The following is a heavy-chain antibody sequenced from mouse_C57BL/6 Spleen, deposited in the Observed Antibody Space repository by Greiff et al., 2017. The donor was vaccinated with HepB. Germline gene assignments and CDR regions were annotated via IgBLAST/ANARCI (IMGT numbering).Heavy chain of an antibody. J-gene: IGHJ4*01. V-gene: IGHV14-2*01. Sequence: VQLKESGAELVKPGASVKLSCTASGFNIKDYYMHWVKQRTEQGLEWIGRIDPEDGETKYAPKFQGKATITAATSSNTAYLQLSSLTSEDTAVYYCARPYGSSWVYYAMDYWGQGTSVTVSS. CDR2: IDPEDGET. D-gene: IGHD1-1*01. CDR3: ARPYGSSWVYYAMDY. CDR1: GFNIKDYY.